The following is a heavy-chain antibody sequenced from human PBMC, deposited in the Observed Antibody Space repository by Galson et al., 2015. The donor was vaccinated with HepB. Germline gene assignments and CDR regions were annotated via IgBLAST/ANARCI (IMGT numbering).Heavy chain of an antibody. J-gene: IGHJ6*02. CDR3: AKDDSSGYRDYYGMDV. Sequence: SLRLSCAASGFTFSSYGMHWVRQAPGTGLAWVAVISYDGSNRYNADSMEGRFTISRDISKNTLYLQMNSLRAEDTAVYYCAKDDSSGYRDYYGMDVWGQGTTVTVSS. D-gene: IGHD3-22*01. CDR2: ISYDGSNR. CDR1: GFTFSSYG. V-gene: IGHV3-30*18.